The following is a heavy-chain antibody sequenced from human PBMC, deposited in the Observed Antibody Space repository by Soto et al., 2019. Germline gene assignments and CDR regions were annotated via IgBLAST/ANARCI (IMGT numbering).Heavy chain of an antibody. CDR1: GFTFSNYD. Sequence: PGGSLRLSCAASGFTFSNYDMHWVRQVTGKGLWWVSTIGTAGDTYYADSVKGRFTISRDNSKNTLYLQMNSLRAEDTAVYYCAKGLPSWYGSGSLIPFDPWGQGTLVTVSS. CDR2: IGTAGDT. J-gene: IGHJ5*02. V-gene: IGHV3-13*01. CDR3: AKGLPSWYGSGSLIPFDP. D-gene: IGHD3-10*01.